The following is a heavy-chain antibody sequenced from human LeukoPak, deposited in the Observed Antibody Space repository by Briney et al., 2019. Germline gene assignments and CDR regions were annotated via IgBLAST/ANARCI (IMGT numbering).Heavy chain of an antibody. CDR3: ARRSRLPTTPFDY. J-gene: IGHJ4*02. Sequence: ASVKVCCKASGYTFTSYYMHWGRQAPGQGLEWMGIINPSGGSTSYAQKFQGRVTMTRDTSTSTVYMELSSLRSEDTAVYYCARRSRLPTTPFDYWGQGTLVTVSS. D-gene: IGHD2-21*01. CDR1: GYTFTSYY. V-gene: IGHV1-46*01. CDR2: INPSGGST.